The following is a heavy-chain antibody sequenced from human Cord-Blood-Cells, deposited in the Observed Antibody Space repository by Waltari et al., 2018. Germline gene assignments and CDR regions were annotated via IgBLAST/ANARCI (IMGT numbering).Heavy chain of an antibody. Sequence: QVQLVESGGGVVQPGRSLRLSCAASGFTFSSYAMHWVRQAPGKGLEWVAVISYDGSNKYYADSVKCRFTISRDNSKNTLYLQMNSLRAEDTAVYYCARGITVYDAFDIWGQGTMVTVSS. CDR3: ARGITVYDAFDI. CDR1: GFTFSSYA. CDR2: ISYDGSNK. D-gene: IGHD4-4*01. J-gene: IGHJ3*02. V-gene: IGHV3-30-3*01.